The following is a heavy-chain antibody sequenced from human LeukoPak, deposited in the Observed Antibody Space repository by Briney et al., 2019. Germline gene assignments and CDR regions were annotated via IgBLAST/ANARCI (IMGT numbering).Heavy chain of an antibody. CDR1: GFTFSNYG. J-gene: IGHJ4*02. V-gene: IGHV3-33*01. D-gene: IGHD2/OR15-2a*01. CDR2: IWFDGSGT. CDR3: ARHASTHYFDS. Sequence: GGSLRLSCVASGFTFSNYGMHWVRQAPGKGLEWVAIIWFDGSGTYYADSVKARVTFSRDNSKNTLYLQMNSLRAEDTAMYYCARHASTHYFDSWGQGTLVTVSS.